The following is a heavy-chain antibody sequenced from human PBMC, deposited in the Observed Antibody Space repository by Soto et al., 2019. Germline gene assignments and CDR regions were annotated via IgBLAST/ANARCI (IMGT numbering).Heavy chain of an antibody. CDR2: ISPICGTA. CDR3: ASTGRVGKGYYYYYGMDV. V-gene: IGHV1-69*06. Sequence: QVQLVQSGAEVKKPGSSVKVSCKASGGTFSSYAISWVRQAPGQGLEWMGGISPICGTANYAQKFQGRVTITADKSTSTAYMELSSLRSEDTAVYYCASTGRVGKGYYYYYGMDVWGQGTTVTVSS. J-gene: IGHJ6*02. D-gene: IGHD1-26*01. CDR1: GGTFSSYA.